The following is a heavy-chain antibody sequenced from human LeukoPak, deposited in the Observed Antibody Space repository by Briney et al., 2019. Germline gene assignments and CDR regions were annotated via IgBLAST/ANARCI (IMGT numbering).Heavy chain of an antibody. CDR3: ARVFVVVPAATTGEDY. CDR1: GFTFSSYA. J-gene: IGHJ4*02. D-gene: IGHD2-2*01. V-gene: IGHV3-23*01. Sequence: GGSLRLSCAASGFTFSSYAMSWVRQAPGKGLEWVSAISGSGGSTYYADSVKGRFTISRDNSKNTLYLQMNSLRAEDTAVYYCARVFVVVPAATTGEDYWGQGTLVTVSS. CDR2: ISGSGGST.